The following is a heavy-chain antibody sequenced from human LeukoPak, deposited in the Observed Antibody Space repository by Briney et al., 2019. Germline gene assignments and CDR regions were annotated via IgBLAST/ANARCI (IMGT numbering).Heavy chain of an antibody. Sequence: GGPLRLSCAASGFTYSSFWKIWPPEAPGKAGECVANIKEDGSEKHYVDSVKGRFTISRDNAKNSLYLQMNSLRAEDTAVYYCARALWEQRSSAYFDYWSQGTLVTVSS. CDR1: GFTYSSFW. V-gene: IGHV3-7*01. D-gene: IGHD1-26*01. CDR3: ARALWEQRSSAYFDY. J-gene: IGHJ4*02. CDR2: IKEDGSEK.